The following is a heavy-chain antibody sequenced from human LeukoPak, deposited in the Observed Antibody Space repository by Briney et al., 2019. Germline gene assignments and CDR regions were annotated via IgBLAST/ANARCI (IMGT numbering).Heavy chain of an antibody. CDR1: GFTFSGFA. CDR2: ISGSGGST. D-gene: IGHD1-14*01. J-gene: IGHJ5*02. V-gene: IGHV3-23*01. Sequence: GGSLRLSCAGSGFTFSGFAMHWVRQAPGKGLEWVSAISGSGGSTYYADSVKGRFTISRDNSESTLYLQMNAPRAEDTAVYHCASTNYRGGTTGYNWFDPWGQGTLVTVSS. CDR3: ASTNYRGGTTGYNWFDP.